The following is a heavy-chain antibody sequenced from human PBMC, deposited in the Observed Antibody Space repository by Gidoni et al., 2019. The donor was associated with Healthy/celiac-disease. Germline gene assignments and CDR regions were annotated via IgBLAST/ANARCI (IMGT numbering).Heavy chain of an antibody. V-gene: IGHV3-23*01. CDR1: GFPFWSLS. D-gene: IGHD6-13*01. CDR3: AKDRRAAAGTYYYGIDV. J-gene: IGHJ6*02. Sequence: EVHLLESGGVLVQSGVPVRLPCGAWGFPFWSLSMGWVRQAPGEGLEWVSDNSGSGGSTYYADSVKGRFTISRDNSKNTLYMQMNSLGAEDTAVYYCAKDRRAAAGTYYYGIDVWGQGTTVTVSS. CDR2: NSGSGGST.